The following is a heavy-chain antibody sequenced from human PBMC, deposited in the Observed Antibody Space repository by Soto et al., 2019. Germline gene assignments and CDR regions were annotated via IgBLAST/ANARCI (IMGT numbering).Heavy chain of an antibody. Sequence: SETLSLTCAVSGVSIHNSHSLWGWIRQPPGKGLEFIGSVYHSGGSYYNPSLKGRVTISVDTSNNQISLRVNSVTAADTAVYYCGRVVEGATRHTDSDSWGQGMLVTVSS. V-gene: IGHV4-39*02. CDR2: VYHSGGS. D-gene: IGHD2-15*01. CDR1: GVSIHNSHSL. CDR3: GRVVEGATRHTDSDS. J-gene: IGHJ5*02.